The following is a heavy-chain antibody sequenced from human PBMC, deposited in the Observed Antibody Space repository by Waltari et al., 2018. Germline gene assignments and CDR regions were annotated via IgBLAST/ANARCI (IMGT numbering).Heavy chain of an antibody. V-gene: IGHV4-34*01. Sequence: QVQLQQWGAGLLKPSETLSLTCAVYGGSFSGYYWSWIRQPPGTGLEWIGEINHSGSTNYNPSLKSRVTISVDTSKNQFSLKLSSVTAADTAVYYCARVERTYYDFWSGYPGGFDPWGQGTLVTVSS. D-gene: IGHD3-3*01. CDR2: INHSGST. J-gene: IGHJ5*02. CDR1: GGSFSGYY. CDR3: ARVERTYYDFWSGYPGGFDP.